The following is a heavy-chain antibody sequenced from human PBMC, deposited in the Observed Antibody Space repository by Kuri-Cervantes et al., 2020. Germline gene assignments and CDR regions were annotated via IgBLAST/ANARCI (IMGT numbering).Heavy chain of an antibody. Sequence: LSLTCAASGFTFDDYAMHWVRQAPGKGLEWVSGISWSSGSIGYADSVKGRFTISRDNAKNSLYLQMNSLRAEDTALYYCAKDRGITYGMDVWGQGTTVTVSS. CDR2: ISWSSGSI. D-gene: IGHD3-3*01. CDR3: AKDRGITYGMDV. V-gene: IGHV3-9*01. J-gene: IGHJ6*02. CDR1: GFTFDDYA.